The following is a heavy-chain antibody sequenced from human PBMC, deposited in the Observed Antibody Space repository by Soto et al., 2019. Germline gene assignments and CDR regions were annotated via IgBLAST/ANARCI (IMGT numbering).Heavy chain of an antibody. Sequence: PSETLSLTCTVSGGSISSLSYYWGWIHQPPGKGLEWIGSIFFTGNTYYNPSLESRVAISVDTSRNQFSLKLASVTDADTAVYFCAREPKQNYDSSPWNGGFDSWGPGTLVTVSS. J-gene: IGHJ4*02. CDR3: AREPKQNYDSSPWNGGFDS. D-gene: IGHD3-22*01. CDR2: IFFTGNT. CDR1: GGSISSLSYY. V-gene: IGHV4-39*02.